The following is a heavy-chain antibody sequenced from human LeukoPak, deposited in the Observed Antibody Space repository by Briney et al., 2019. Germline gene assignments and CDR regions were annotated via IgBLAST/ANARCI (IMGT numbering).Heavy chain of an antibody. CDR2: IIPIFGTA. CDR3: ARDGSSWYGYFQH. D-gene: IGHD6-13*01. V-gene: IGHV1-69*13. J-gene: IGHJ1*01. Sequence: SVKVSCKASGGTFSSYAISWVRQAPGQGLEWMGGIIPIFGTANYAQKFQGRVTITADESTSTAYMELSSLRSEDTAVYYCARDGSSWYGYFQHWGQGTLVTVSS. CDR1: GGTFSSYA.